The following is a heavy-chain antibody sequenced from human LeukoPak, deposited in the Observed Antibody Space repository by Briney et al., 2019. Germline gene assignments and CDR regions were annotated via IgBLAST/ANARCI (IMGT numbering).Heavy chain of an antibody. CDR3: ARVDRYHFYLDV. J-gene: IGHJ6*03. CDR2: IIPIFGTP. CDR1: GGTFRAYS. Sequence: GVSVKVSCKASGGTFRAYSVTWVRQAPGQGLEWMGGIIPIFGTPNYAQKFQGRVKVTTDDATGTAYMELSSLMSEDTAIYYCARVDRYHFYLDVWGKGTPVTVSS. V-gene: IGHV1-69*05.